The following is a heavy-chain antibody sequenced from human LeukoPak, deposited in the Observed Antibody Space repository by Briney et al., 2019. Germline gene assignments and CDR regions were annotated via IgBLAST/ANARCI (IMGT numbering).Heavy chain of an antibody. CDR1: GFTFSSYG. V-gene: IGHV3-23*01. D-gene: IGHD5-12*01. CDR2: ISGSGGST. J-gene: IGHJ4*02. CDR3: TTGPSGVATTKAY. Sequence: QPGGSLRLSCAASGFTFSSYGMSWVRQAPGKGLEWVSAISGSGGSTYYADSVKGRFTISRDNSKNTLYLQMNSLKTEDTAVYYCTTGPSGVATTKAYWGQGTLVTVSS.